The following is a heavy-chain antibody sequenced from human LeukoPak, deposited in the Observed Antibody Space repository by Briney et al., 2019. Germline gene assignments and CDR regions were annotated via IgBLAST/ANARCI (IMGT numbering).Heavy chain of an antibody. Sequence: GASVKVSCKASGYTFTSYGISWVRQAPGQGLEWMGWISAYNGNTSYAQKFQGRVTITADESTSTAYMELSSLRSEDTAVYYCARDQTVPAAISNHYYYYCMDVWGKGTTVTVSS. J-gene: IGHJ6*03. CDR1: GYTFTSYG. V-gene: IGHV1-18*01. CDR3: ARDQTVPAAISNHYYYYCMDV. CDR2: ISAYNGNT. D-gene: IGHD2-2*02.